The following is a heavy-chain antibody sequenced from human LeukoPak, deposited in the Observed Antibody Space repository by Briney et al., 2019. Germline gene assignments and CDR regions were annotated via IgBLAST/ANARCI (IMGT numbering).Heavy chain of an antibody. V-gene: IGHV4-59*01. CDR3: ARGFYSPHY. CDR2: IYYSGRT. D-gene: IGHD4-11*01. Sequence: SETLSLTCTVSGGSISSDYWSWIRQPPGKGPEWIGYIYYSGRTYYSPSLKSRITISVDTSKNQFSLKLSSVTAADTAVYYCARGFYSPHYWGQGTLVSVSS. CDR1: GGSISSDY. J-gene: IGHJ4*02.